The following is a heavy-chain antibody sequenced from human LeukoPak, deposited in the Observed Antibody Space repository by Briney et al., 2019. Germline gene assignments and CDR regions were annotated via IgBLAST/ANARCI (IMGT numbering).Heavy chain of an antibody. J-gene: IGHJ4*02. CDR1: GGSISSGSYY. D-gene: IGHD6-6*01. CDR2: IYTSGST. Sequence: SQTLSLTCTVSGGSISSGSYYWSWIRQPAGKGLEWIGRIYTSGSTNYNPSLKSRVTISVDTSKNQFSLKLSSVTAADTAVYCCARAEAARPVDYWGQGTLVTVSS. V-gene: IGHV4-61*02. CDR3: ARAEAARPVDY.